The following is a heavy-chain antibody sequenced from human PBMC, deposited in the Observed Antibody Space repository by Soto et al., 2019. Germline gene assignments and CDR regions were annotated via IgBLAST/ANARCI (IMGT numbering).Heavy chain of an antibody. J-gene: IGHJ5*02. CDR1: GGTFSSYA. Sequence: SVKDSCKASGGTFSSYAISWVRQAPGQGLEWMGGIIPIFGTANYAQKFQGRVTITADESTSTAYMELSSLRSEDTAVDYCARVPYNWFDPWGQGTLVTVSS. V-gene: IGHV1-69*13. CDR2: IIPIFGTA. CDR3: ARVPYNWFDP.